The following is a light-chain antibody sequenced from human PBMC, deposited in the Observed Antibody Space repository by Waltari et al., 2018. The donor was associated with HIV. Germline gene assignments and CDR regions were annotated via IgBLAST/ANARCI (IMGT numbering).Light chain of an antibody. Sequence: DIVLTQSPDSLTMSLGERATINCKASQSILFSTTNSNYLAWYQQKPGHPPKLLISWASGRRSGVPDRFSGAGSGTDFTLTITSLQAEDVAVYYCQQYYSHPRTFGQGTKLEI. J-gene: IGKJ2*01. CDR1: QSILFSTTNSNY. CDR3: QQYYSHPRT. V-gene: IGKV4-1*01. CDR2: WAS.